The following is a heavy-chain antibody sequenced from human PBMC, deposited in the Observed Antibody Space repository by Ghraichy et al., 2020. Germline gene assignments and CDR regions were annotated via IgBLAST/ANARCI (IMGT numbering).Heavy chain of an antibody. J-gene: IGHJ3*02. CDR3: ARDPGYCSGGNCYNDAFDI. V-gene: IGHV3-21*01. Sequence: GGSLRLSCAASGFTFSSSTMNWVRQAPGKGLEWVSSITSTSSYIYYADSVQGRFTISRDNAKNSLYLQINSLRAEDTAVYYCARDPGYCSGGNCYNDAFDIWGQGTMVTVSS. D-gene: IGHD2-15*01. CDR1: GFTFSSST. CDR2: ITSTSSYI.